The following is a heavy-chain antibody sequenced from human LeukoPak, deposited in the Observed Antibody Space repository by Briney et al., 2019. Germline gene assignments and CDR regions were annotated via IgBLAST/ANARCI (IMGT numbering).Heavy chain of an antibody. V-gene: IGHV6-1*01. CDR1: VDSIFTNNVA. Sequence: SQTLSLTCAISVDSIFTNNVAWNWLRQSPSRGLEWLGRTYYRSKWSFDYAVSVKSRITINADTSKNQFSLQLSSVTPEDTAVYYCARGKYTSFGNWGQGTLVTVSS. CDR2: TYYRSKWSF. D-gene: IGHD6-6*01. J-gene: IGHJ4*02. CDR3: ARGKYTSFGN.